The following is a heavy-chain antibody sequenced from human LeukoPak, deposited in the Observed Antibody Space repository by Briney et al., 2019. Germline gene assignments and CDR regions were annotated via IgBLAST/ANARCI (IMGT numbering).Heavy chain of an antibody. CDR1: GFTFSNHY. D-gene: IGHD1-1*01. Sequence: GGSLRLSCAASGFTFSNHYMSWVRQAPGKGLEWVANIKPDGSEKECVDSVKGRFTISRDNARNSLYLQMDSLRAEDTAVYYCARGVQLGIIHWSLDYWGQGALVTVSS. J-gene: IGHJ4*02. CDR2: IKPDGSEK. V-gene: IGHV3-7*01. CDR3: ARGVQLGIIHWSLDY.